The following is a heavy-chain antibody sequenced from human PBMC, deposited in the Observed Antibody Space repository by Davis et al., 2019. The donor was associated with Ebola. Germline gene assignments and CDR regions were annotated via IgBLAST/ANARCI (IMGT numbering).Heavy chain of an antibody. Sequence: MPSETLSLTCAVSGGSISSGGSSWSWIRQPPGKGLEWIGFIFYSGSTYYNPSLKSRVTMSVDTSRNQFSLKMRSVTAADTAVYYCARDMGINMLGDAFDIWGQGTMVTVSS. CDR1: GGSISSGGSS. D-gene: IGHD3-10*01. V-gene: IGHV4-30-4*07. CDR3: ARDMGINMLGDAFDI. CDR2: IFYSGST. J-gene: IGHJ3*02.